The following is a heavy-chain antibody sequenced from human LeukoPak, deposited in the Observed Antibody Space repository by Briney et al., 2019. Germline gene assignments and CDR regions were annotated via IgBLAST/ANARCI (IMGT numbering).Heavy chain of an antibody. CDR2: INPNSGGT. Sequence: GASVKVSCKASGYTFTCYYMHWVRQAPGQGLEWMGWINPNSGGTNYARKFQGRVTMTRDTSISTAYMELSRLRSDDTAVYYCARKGAYDAFDIWGQGTMVTVSS. J-gene: IGHJ3*02. CDR3: ARKGAYDAFDI. V-gene: IGHV1-2*02. CDR1: GYTFTCYY.